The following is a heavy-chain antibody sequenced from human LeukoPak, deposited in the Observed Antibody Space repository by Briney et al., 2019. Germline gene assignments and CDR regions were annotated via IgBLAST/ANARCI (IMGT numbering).Heavy chain of an antibody. D-gene: IGHD3-3*01. J-gene: IGHJ6*04. V-gene: IGHV3-7*01. CDR3: ARKYYDFWSGLMDV. CDR2: IKQDGSEK. Sequence: GGSLRLSCAASGFTFSSYAMHWVRQAPGKGLEWVANIKQDGSEKYYVDSVKGRFTISRDNAKNSLYLQMNSLRAEDTAVYYCARKYYDFWSGLMDVWGKGTTVTVSS. CDR1: GFTFSSYA.